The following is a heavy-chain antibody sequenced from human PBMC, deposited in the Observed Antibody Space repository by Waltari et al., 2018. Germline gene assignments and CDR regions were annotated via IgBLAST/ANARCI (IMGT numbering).Heavy chain of an antibody. CDR1: GFTFSSHG. D-gene: IGHD5-18*01. J-gene: IGHJ4*02. CDR3: ARDHYNYGFDH. Sequence: QVQLVEHGGGVVQPGRCLTLSGTASGFTFSSHGMHWVRQAPGKGLEWAALIWNDGSKRYYADSVKGRFAISRDNSKNTVFLEMNSLRAEDTAIYYCARDHYNYGFDHWGQGTLVTVSS. V-gene: IGHV3-33*08. CDR2: IWNDGSKR.